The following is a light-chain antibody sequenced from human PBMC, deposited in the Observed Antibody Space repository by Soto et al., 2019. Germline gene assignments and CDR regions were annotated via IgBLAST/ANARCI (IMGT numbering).Light chain of an antibody. CDR3: QQSYSTLTWT. CDR2: AAS. V-gene: IGKV1-39*01. CDR1: QSISSY. Sequence: DIQISPSPSYPSASVGDRVPITCRASQSISSYLNWYQQKPGKAPKLLIYAASSLQSGVPSRFSGSGSGTDFTLTISSLQPEDFATYYCQQSYSTLTWTFGQGTKV. J-gene: IGKJ1*01.